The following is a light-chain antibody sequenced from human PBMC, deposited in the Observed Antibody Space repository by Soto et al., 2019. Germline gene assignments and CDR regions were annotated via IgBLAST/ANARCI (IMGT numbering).Light chain of an antibody. J-gene: IGKJ2*01. CDR3: QQSYSFVYT. CDR2: AAS. Sequence: DIEMTQSPSSLSASVGDRVTITCRASQNISRYFNWYQQKPGGAPKLLIYAASSLQSGVPPRFSGSGTGTDFTLTVSSLQPEDFATYFCQQSYSFVYTFGQGTKVEMK. CDR1: QNISRY. V-gene: IGKV1-39*01.